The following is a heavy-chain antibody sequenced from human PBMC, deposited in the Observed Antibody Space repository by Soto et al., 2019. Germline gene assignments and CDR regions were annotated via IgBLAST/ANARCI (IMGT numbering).Heavy chain of an antibody. CDR2: INPSGGST. V-gene: IGHV1-46*01. D-gene: IGHD1-26*01. CDR3: ARDGTFSFSGSYGGPDY. Sequence: ASVKVSCKASGYTFTSYYMHWVRQAPGQGLEWMGIINPSGGSTSYAQKFQGRVTMTRDTSTSTVYMELSSLRSEDTAAYYCARDGTFSFSGSYGGPDYWGQGTLVTVSS. CDR1: GYTFTSYY. J-gene: IGHJ4*02.